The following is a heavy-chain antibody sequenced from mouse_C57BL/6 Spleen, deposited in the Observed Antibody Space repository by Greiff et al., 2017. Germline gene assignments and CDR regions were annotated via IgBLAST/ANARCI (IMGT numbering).Heavy chain of an antibody. J-gene: IGHJ2*01. V-gene: IGHV1-61*01. CDR1: GYTFTSYW. D-gene: IGHD2-12*01. CDR3: ARERYDEYYFDY. Sequence: QVQLQQPGAELVRPGSSVKLSCKASGYTFTSYWMDWVKQRPGQGLEWIGNIYPSDSETHYNQKFKDKATLTVDKSSSTAYMQLSSLTSEDSAVYYCARERYDEYYFDYWGQGTTLTVSS. CDR2: IYPSDSET.